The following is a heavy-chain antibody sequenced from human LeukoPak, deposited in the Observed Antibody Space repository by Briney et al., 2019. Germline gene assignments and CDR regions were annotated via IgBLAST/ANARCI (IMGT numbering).Heavy chain of an antibody. D-gene: IGHD3-16*01. Sequence: GSLRLSCVGSGLTFSSDWMHWVRQAPGKGPVWVSRINTDGDSTVYADSVKGRFTTSKDNAKNTLYLQMNSLRLEDTATYYCARTRGIAFDIWGQGTMVTVSS. V-gene: IGHV3-74*01. J-gene: IGHJ3*02. CDR2: INTDGDST. CDR3: ARTRGIAFDI. CDR1: GLTFSSDW.